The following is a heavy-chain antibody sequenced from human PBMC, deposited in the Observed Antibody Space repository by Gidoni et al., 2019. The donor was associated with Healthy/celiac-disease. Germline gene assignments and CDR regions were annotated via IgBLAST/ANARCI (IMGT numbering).Heavy chain of an antibody. Sequence: EVQLVETGGGLIQTGGSLRLSCAASGFTVRSNYMSWVRQAPGKGLEWVAVIYSGGSTYYADSVKGRFTISRDNSKNTLYLQMNSLRAEDTAVYYCAREVRSRDYYYGMDVWGQGTTVTVSS. CDR2: IYSGGST. CDR1: GFTVRSNY. CDR3: AREVRSRDYYYGMDV. J-gene: IGHJ6*02. V-gene: IGHV3-53*02.